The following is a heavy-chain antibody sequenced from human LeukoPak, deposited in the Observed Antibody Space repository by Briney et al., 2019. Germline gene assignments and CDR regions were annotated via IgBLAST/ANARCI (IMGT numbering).Heavy chain of an antibody. J-gene: IGHJ3*02. CDR3: AREGGAGAFDI. Sequence: PSETLSLTCTVSGGSISSYYWSWIRQPPGKGLEWIGYIHYSGSTNYNPSLKSRVTISVDTSKNQFSLKLNSVTAADTAVYYCAREGGAGAFDIWGQGTMVTVSS. CDR2: IHYSGST. V-gene: IGHV4-59*01. CDR1: GGSISSYY. D-gene: IGHD3-16*01.